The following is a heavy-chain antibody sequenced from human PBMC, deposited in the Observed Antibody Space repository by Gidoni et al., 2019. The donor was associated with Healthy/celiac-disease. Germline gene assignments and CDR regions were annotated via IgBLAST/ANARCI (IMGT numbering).Heavy chain of an antibody. CDR3: ARVPVLRWFRESRYNYDDGMDV. CDR2: MNPNSGNT. V-gene: IGHV1-8*01. J-gene: IGHJ6*02. Sequence: QVQLVQSGAEVKKPGASVKVSCKASGHTFTSYDINWVRQATGQGLEWMGWMNPNSGNTGYAKKFQGRVTMTRNTSISTAYRELSSLRSEDKAVYYCARVPVLRWFRESRYNYDDGMDVWGQGTTVTVSS. CDR1: GHTFTSYD. D-gene: IGHD3-10*01.